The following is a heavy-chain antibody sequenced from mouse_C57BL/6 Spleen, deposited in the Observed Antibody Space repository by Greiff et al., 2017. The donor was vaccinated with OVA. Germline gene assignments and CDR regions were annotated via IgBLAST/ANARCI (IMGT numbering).Heavy chain of an antibody. CDR1: GYTFTSYW. D-gene: IGHD1-1*01. V-gene: IGHV1-64*01. CDR3: ARSAYYGSSYDGAWFAY. CDR2: IHPNSGST. J-gene: IGHJ3*01. Sequence: QVQLQQPGAELVKPGASVKLSCKASGYTFTSYWMHWVKQRPGQGLEWIGMIHPNSGSTNYNEKFKSKATLTVDKSSSTAYMQLSSLTSEDSAVYYCARSAYYGSSYDGAWFAYWGQGTLVTVSA.